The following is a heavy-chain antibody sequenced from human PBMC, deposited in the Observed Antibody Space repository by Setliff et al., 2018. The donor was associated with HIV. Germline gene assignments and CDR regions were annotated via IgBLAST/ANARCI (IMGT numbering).Heavy chain of an antibody. J-gene: IGHJ6*03. D-gene: IGHD2-21*02. CDR3: ARADCGGDCYRYYYYYMDV. V-gene: IGHV3-21*01. CDR2: ISSSSSYI. CDR1: GFTFSSYN. Sequence: PGGSLRLSCAASGFTFSSYNMNWVRQAPGKGLEWVSSISSSSSYIYYADSVKGRFTISRDNAKDSLYLQMNSLRAEDTAVYYCARADCGGDCYRYYYYYMDVWGKGTTVTVSS.